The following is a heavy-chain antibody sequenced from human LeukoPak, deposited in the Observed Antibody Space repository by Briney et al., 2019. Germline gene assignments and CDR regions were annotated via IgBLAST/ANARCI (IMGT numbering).Heavy chain of an antibody. CDR1: GYTFTGYH. V-gene: IGHV1-2*06. CDR3: ARDYCSSTCCLFDY. D-gene: IGHD2-2*01. J-gene: IGHJ4*02. Sequence: ASVKVSCEASGYTFTGYHMHWVRQAPGQGLEWMGRINPNSGDTNYAQKFQGRVTMTRDTSISTAYMELSRLRSDDTAVYYCARDYCSSTCCLFDYWGLGTLVTVSS. CDR2: INPNSGDT.